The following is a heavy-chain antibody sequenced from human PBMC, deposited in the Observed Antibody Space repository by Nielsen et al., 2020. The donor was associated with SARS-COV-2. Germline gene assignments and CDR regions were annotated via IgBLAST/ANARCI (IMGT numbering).Heavy chain of an antibody. Sequence: GESLKISCAASGFTFSSYWMSWVRQAPGKGLEWVANIKQDGSEKYYVDSVKGRFSISRDNAKNSLSLQINSLRAEDTAFYYCARDRPKYSSKWYDWFDPWGQGTLVTVSS. CDR1: GFTFSSYW. CDR3: ARDRPKYSSKWYDWFDP. D-gene: IGHD6-13*01. V-gene: IGHV3-7*03. CDR2: IKQDGSEK. J-gene: IGHJ5*02.